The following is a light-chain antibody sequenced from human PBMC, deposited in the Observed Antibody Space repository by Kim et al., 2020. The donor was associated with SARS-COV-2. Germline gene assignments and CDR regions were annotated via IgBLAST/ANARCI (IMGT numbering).Light chain of an antibody. J-gene: IGLJ2*01. V-gene: IGLV3-1*01. CDR2: QDN. CDR1: KLGDKY. CDR3: QAWDENTVV. Sequence: SYELTQPPSVSVSPGQTASITCSGDKLGDKYACWYRQKPGQSPVLVIYQDNKRPSGIPERFSGSNSGNTATLTISGTQAMDEADYYCQAWDENTVVFGGG.